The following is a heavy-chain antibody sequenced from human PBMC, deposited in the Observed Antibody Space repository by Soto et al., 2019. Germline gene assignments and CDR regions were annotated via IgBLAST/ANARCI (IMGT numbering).Heavy chain of an antibody. D-gene: IGHD6-6*01. V-gene: IGHV1-46*01. Sequence: QVQLVQSGAEVKKPGASVKVSCKASGYTFTSYYMHWVRQAPGQGLEWMGIINPSGGSTSYAQKFQGRVTMTRDTSTSTVYMELSSLRSEDTAVYYCARDRLEYSSSSGYYGMDVWGQGTTVTVSS. CDR3: ARDRLEYSSSSGYYGMDV. J-gene: IGHJ6*02. CDR1: GYTFTSYY. CDR2: INPSGGST.